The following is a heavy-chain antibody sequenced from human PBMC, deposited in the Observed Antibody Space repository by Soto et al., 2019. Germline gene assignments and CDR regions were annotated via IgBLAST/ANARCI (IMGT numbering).Heavy chain of an antibody. J-gene: IGHJ6*03. Sequence: EVQLVESGGGLVQPGGSLRLSCAASGFTFSSYSMNWVRQAPGKGLEWVSYISSSSSTIYYADSVKGRFTISRDNAKNSLYLQMNSLRAEDTAVYYCASLGIAEELYYYYYMDVWGKGTTVTVSS. V-gene: IGHV3-48*01. D-gene: IGHD6-13*01. CDR2: ISSSSSTI. CDR3: ASLGIAEELYYYYYMDV. CDR1: GFTFSSYS.